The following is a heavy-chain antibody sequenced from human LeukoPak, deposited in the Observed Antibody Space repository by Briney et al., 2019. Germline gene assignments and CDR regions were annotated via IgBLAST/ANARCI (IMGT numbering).Heavy chain of an antibody. Sequence: GGSLRFSCAASGFTFSSYSMNWVRQAPGKGLEWVSYISSSGTNIYYADSVKGRLTISRDNSKNTLYLQMNSLRAEDTAVYYCARERERNNWYYFDYWGQGTLVTVSS. CDR2: ISSSGTNI. V-gene: IGHV3-48*01. CDR3: ARERERNNWYYFDY. CDR1: GFTFSSYS. J-gene: IGHJ4*02. D-gene: IGHD1-1*01.